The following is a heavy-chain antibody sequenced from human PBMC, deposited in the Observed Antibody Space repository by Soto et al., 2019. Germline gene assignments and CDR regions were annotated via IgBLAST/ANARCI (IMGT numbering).Heavy chain of an antibody. V-gene: IGHV1-46*03. CDR2: INPSGGST. J-gene: IGHJ4*02. Sequence: ASVKVSCKASGYTFTSYYMHWVRQAPGQGLEWMGIINPSGGSTSYAQKFQGRVTMTRDTSTSTVYMELSSLRSEDTAVYYCARAMTTQLAEDHFDYWGQGTLVTVSS. D-gene: IGHD1-1*01. CDR1: GYTFTSYY. CDR3: ARAMTTQLAEDHFDY.